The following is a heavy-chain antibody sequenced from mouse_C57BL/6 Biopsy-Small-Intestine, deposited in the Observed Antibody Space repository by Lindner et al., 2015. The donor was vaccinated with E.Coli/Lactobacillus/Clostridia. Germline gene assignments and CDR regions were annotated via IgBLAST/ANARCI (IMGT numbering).Heavy chain of an antibody. J-gene: IGHJ4*01. CDR1: GFTFSDFY. CDR3: ARGPYNYDGAMDY. CDR2: SRNKANDYTT. D-gene: IGHD2-12*01. V-gene: IGHV7-1*01. Sequence: VQLQESGGGLVQSGRSLRLSCATSGFTFSDFYMEWVRQAPGKGLEWIAASRNKANDYTTEYSASVKGRFIVSRDTSQSILYLQMNALRAEDTAIYYCARGPYNYDGAMDYWGQGTSVTVSS.